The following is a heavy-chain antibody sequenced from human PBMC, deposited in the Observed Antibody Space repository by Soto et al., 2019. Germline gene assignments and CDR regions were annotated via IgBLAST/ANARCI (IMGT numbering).Heavy chain of an antibody. V-gene: IGHV1-69*02. CDR3: ARGPILYGSVSRRYYYGMDV. J-gene: IGHJ6*02. CDR1: GGTFSSYT. CDR2: IIPILGIA. D-gene: IGHD3-10*01. Sequence: QVQLVQSGAEVKKPGSSVKVSCKASGGTFSSYTISWVRQAPGQGLEWMGRIIPILGIANYAQKFQGRVTITADKSTSTAYMELSSLRSEDTAVYYCARGPILYGSVSRRYYYGMDVWGQGTTVNVSS.